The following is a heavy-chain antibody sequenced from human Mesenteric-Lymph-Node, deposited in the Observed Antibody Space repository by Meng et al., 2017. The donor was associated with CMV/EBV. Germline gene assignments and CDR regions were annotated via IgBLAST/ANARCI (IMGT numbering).Heavy chain of an antibody. V-gene: IGHV5-51*01. CDR3: ARRMSYYDNSGGGFDY. Sequence: YRFTNCWIGEVRQRPGKGLEWMGIIYPGDYETRYSQAFQGQVTFSTDKSITTAYLQWNGLKASDTAMYYCARRMSYYDNSGGGFDYWGQGTLVTVSS. CDR1: YRFTNCW. J-gene: IGHJ4*02. D-gene: IGHD3-22*01. CDR2: IYPGDYET.